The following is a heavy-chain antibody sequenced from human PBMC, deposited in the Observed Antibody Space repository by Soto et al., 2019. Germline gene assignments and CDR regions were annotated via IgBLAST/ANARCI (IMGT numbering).Heavy chain of an antibody. CDR3: ARGTYYYCSGSYLYFDY. D-gene: IGHD3-10*01. CDR1: GGTFSSYA. Sequence: SVKVSCKASGGTFSSYAISWVRQAPGQGLEWMGGIIPIFGTANYAQKFQGRVTITADESTSTAYMELSSLRSEDTAVYYCARGTYYYCSGSYLYFDYWGQGTLVTVSS. CDR2: IIPIFGTA. V-gene: IGHV1-69*13. J-gene: IGHJ4*02.